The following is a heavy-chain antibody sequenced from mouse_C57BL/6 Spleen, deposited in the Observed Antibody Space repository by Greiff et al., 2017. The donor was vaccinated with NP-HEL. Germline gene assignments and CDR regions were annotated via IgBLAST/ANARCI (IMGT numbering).Heavy chain of an antibody. D-gene: IGHD2-3*01. CDR1: GFTFSSYA. CDR2: ISDGGSYT. V-gene: IGHV5-4*01. J-gene: IGHJ1*03. Sequence: EVQGVESGGGLVKPGGSLKLSCAASGFTFSSYAMSWVRQTPEKRLEWVATISDGGSYTYYPDNVKGRFTISRDNAKNNRYLQMSHLKSEDTAMYYCARACDGYYGSHWYFDVWGTGTTVTVSA. CDR3: ARACDGYYGSHWYFDV.